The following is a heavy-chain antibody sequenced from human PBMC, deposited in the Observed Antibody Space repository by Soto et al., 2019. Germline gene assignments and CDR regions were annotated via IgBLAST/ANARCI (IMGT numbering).Heavy chain of an antibody. J-gene: IGHJ4*02. D-gene: IGHD4-4*01. CDR3: AREKRYTTVIDY. CDR2: IYYSGST. V-gene: IGHV4-31*03. CDR1: GGSISSGGYY. Sequence: PSETLSLTCTVSGGSISSGGYYWSWIRQHPGKGLEWIGYIYYSGSTYYNPSLKSRVTISVDTSKNQFSLKLSSVTAADTGVYYCAREKRYTTVIDYWGQGTLVTVSS.